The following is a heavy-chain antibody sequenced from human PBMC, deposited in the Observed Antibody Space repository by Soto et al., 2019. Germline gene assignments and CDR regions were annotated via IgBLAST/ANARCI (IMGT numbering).Heavy chain of an antibody. CDR1: GFTFSTYW. J-gene: IGHJ4*02. CDR2: INQDGSEK. V-gene: IGHV3-7*01. Sequence: EVQLMESGGGVVQPGGSLRLSCAASGFTFSTYWMDWVRQTPGKGLEWVANINQDGSEKNYVDSVKGRFTIYRDNAKNSLYLQMSSLTAEDSALYYCSRSLNSWGQGTLVTVSS. CDR3: SRSLNS.